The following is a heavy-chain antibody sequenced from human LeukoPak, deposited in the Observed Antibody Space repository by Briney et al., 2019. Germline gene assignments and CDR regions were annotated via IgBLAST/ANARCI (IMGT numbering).Heavy chain of an antibody. V-gene: IGHV3-30*02. CDR2: IRYDGSNK. D-gene: IGHD5-18*01. CDR1: GFTFSSYG. CDR3: AKDFGAMVSYYYMDV. Sequence: GGSLRLSCAASGFTFSSYGMHWVRQAPGKGLEWVAFIRYDGSNKYYADSVKGRFTISRNNSKNTLYLQMNSLRAEDTAVYYCAKDFGAMVSYYYMDVWGKGTTVTVSS. J-gene: IGHJ6*03.